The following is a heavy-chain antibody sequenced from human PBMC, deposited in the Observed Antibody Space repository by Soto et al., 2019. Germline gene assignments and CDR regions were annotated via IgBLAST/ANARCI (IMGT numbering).Heavy chain of an antibody. CDR1: GFTFSSYA. J-gene: IGHJ4*02. V-gene: IGHV3-30-3*01. CDR2: ISYDGSNK. CDR3: ARERGSGWYDFDY. Sequence: QVQLVESGGGVVQPGRSLRLSCAASGFTFSSYAMHWVRQAPGKGLEWVAVISYDGSNKYYADSVKGRFTISRDNSKNTLYLQMNSLRAEDTAVYYCARERGSGWYDFDYWGQGTLVTVSS. D-gene: IGHD6-19*01.